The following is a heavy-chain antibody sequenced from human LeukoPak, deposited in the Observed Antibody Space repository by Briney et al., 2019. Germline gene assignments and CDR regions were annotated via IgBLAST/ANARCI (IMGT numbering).Heavy chain of an antibody. D-gene: IGHD3-3*01. CDR2: IYTSGST. CDR1: GGSISSYY. J-gene: IGHJ5*02. V-gene: IGHV4-4*09. Sequence: PSETLSLTCTVSGGSISSYYWSWIRQPPGKGLEWVGYIYTSGSTNYNPSLKSRVTISVDTSKNQFSLKLSSVTAADTAVYYCARQLGGYDFWSGYYANWFDPWGQGTLVTVSS. CDR3: ARQLGGYDFWSGYYANWFDP.